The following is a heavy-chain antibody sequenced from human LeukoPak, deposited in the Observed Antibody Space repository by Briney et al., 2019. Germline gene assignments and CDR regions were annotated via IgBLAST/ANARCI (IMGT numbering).Heavy chain of an antibody. Sequence: SQTLSLTCTVSGGSISSGDYYWSWIRQPPGKGLEWIGYIYHSGNTYYNPSLKSRVAISVDWSKNQFSLKLSSVTAADTAVYYCARGPPYDSKAFDIWGQGTMVTVSS. D-gene: IGHD3-22*01. CDR3: ARGPPYDSKAFDI. V-gene: IGHV4-30-4*01. CDR1: GGSISSGDYY. J-gene: IGHJ3*02. CDR2: IYHSGNT.